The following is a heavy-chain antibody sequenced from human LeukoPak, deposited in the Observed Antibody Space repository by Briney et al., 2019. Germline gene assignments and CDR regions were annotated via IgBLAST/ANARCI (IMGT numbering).Heavy chain of an antibody. CDR3: ASCLFDYYYFAQ. CDR1: GDSITSHNW. V-gene: IGHV4-4*02. J-gene: IGHJ4*02. D-gene: IGHD2/OR15-2a*01. Sequence: SGTLSLTCAVSGDSITSHNWWSWVRPSPGKGLEWIGEIYHSGTTNHGPSLKSRVTISVDKSKNQLSLKLTSVTAADTAVYFCASCLFDYYYFAQWGQGTLVTVSS. CDR2: IYHSGTT.